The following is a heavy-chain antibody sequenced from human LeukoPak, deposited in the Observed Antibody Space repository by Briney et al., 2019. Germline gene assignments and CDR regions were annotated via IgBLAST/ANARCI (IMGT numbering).Heavy chain of an antibody. CDR1: GGSISSDNYY. V-gene: IGHV4-61*02. CDR3: ARHVHDDASSWWFSDY. CDR2: IYTGGST. J-gene: IGHJ4*02. D-gene: IGHD6-13*01. Sequence: PSETLSLTCTVSGGSISSDNYYWNWIRQPAGKGLEWIGRIYTGGSTNYNPSLKSRVTISADTSKNEFSLRLTSVTAADTAVYYCARHVHDDASSWWFSDYWGQGTLVTVSS.